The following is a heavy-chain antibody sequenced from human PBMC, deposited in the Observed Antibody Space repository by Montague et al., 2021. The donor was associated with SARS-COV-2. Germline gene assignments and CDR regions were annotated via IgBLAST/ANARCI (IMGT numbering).Heavy chain of an antibody. Sequence: SLRLSCAASGFTFSSYAMHWVRQAPGKGLEWVAVISYDGSNKYYVDSVKGRFTISRDNSKNTLYLQMNSLRAEDTAVYYCARTDGGSYFNAFDIWGQGTMGNVSS. CDR3: ARTDGGSYFNAFDI. CDR1: GFTFSSYA. D-gene: IGHD1-26*01. V-gene: IGHV3-30*04. CDR2: ISYDGSNK. J-gene: IGHJ3*02.